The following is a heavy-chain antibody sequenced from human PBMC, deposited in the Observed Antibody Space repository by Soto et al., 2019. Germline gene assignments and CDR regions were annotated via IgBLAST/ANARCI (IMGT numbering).Heavy chain of an antibody. CDR2: IYYSGST. D-gene: IGHD3-22*01. CDR1: GCSISSYY. J-gene: IGHJ4*02. V-gene: IGHV4-59*08. Sequence: PSETLSLTFTVSGCSISSYYGGWFRQPPGKGLEWIGYIYYSGSTTYHPSLKSRVTISVDTSKNQFSLNLTSVTAADTAVYYCARLGGYYQAFDQWGQGSLVTVSS. CDR3: ARLGGYYQAFDQ.